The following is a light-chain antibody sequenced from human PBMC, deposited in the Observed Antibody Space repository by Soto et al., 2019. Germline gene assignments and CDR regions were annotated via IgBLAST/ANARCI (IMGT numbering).Light chain of an antibody. CDR3: QQYLTYPVT. J-gene: IGKJ2*01. CDR1: QSISRW. V-gene: IGKV1-5*03. CDR2: KAT. Sequence: DTKMTQTTSTLSASLGDRVTITCRASQSISRWFAWFQQKPGKAPNLLIYKATDFESVVPSRFSGSGSGTEFTLNISSLQPDDFATYYCQQYLTYPVTFGQGTKQEIK.